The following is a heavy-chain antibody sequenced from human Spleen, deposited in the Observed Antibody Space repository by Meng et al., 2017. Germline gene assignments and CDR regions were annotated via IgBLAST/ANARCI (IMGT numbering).Heavy chain of an antibody. Sequence: QPQLQESGPGLVKPSETLSLTCSCSGDSISSSDFSWGWIRQSPGKGLEWIGSIGHSGFTYYTPSLESRVTVSVDTSRSQFSLELTSVTAADTAVYYCVRSRAWVRTGFDPWGQGTLVTVSS. CDR2: IGHSGFT. V-gene: IGHV4-39*01. CDR1: GDSISSSDFS. D-gene: IGHD1/OR15-1a*01. J-gene: IGHJ5*02. CDR3: VRSRAWVRTGFDP.